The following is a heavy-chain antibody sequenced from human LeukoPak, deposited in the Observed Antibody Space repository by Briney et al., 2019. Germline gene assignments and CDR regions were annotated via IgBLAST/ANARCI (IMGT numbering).Heavy chain of an antibody. V-gene: IGHV3-74*01. J-gene: IGHJ3*02. CDR2: INSDGRST. Sequence: GGSLRLSCAASGFTFSSYWMHWVRQAPGKGQVWVSRINSDGRSTSYADSVKGRFTISRDNAKNTLYLQMNSLRAEDTAVYYCARVDTAMGWAFDIWGQGTMVTVSS. D-gene: IGHD5-18*01. CDR1: GFTFSSYW. CDR3: ARVDTAMGWAFDI.